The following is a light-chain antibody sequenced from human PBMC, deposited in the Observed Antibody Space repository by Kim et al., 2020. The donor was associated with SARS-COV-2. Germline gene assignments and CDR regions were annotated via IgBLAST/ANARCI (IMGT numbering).Light chain of an antibody. CDR1: SSDVGSYKR. J-gene: IGLJ2*01. CDR2: GVS. Sequence: QSALTQPPSVSGSPGQSVSISCTGTSSDVGSYKRVSWYQQPPGTVPKLILYGVSNRPSGVPDRFSGSKSGNTASLIISGLQAEDEADYYCSSYTTTYRVFGGGTQLTVL. CDR3: SSYTTTYRV. V-gene: IGLV2-18*02.